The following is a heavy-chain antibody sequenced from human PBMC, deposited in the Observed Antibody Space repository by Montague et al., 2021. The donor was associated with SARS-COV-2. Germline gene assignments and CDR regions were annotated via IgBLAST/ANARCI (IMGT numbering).Heavy chain of an antibody. J-gene: IGHJ4*02. CDR2: IKQDGSEK. Sequence: SLRLSCAASGFTVSSYWMSWVRQAPGKGLEWVANIKQDGSEKYYXDSXKGRFTISRDNAKNSLYLQMNSLRAEDTAVYYCARDGYGDYPFDYWGQGTLVTVSS. V-gene: IGHV3-7*01. CDR1: GFTVSSYW. CDR3: ARDGYGDYPFDY. D-gene: IGHD4-17*01.